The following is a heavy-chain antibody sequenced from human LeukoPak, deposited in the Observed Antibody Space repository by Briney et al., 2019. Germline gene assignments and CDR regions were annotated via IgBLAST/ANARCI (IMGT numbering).Heavy chain of an antibody. D-gene: IGHD6-19*01. CDR3: AKGIYSSGWSHFDY. CDR1: GFTFSNSA. Sequence: GGSLRLSCAASGFTFSNSAMSWVRQAPGKGLEWVSTLSGSGITTYYADSVKGRFTISRDNSKNTLYLQMNSLRAEDTAVYYCAKGIYSSGWSHFDYWGHGTLVTVSS. V-gene: IGHV3-23*01. J-gene: IGHJ4*01. CDR2: LSGSGITT.